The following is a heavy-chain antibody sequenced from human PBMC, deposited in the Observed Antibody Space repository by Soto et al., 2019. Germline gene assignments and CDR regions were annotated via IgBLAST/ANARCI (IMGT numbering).Heavy chain of an antibody. D-gene: IGHD3-10*01. J-gene: IGHJ6*02. CDR1: GGSISSGGYY. CDR3: ARARKGMVRGVISPYYYDGMEV. V-gene: IGHV4-31*03. CDR2: IYYSGST. Sequence: TLSLTCTVSGGSISSGGYYWSWIRQHPGKGLEWIGYIYYSGSTYYNPSLKSRVTISVDTSKNQFSLKLSSVTAADTAVYYCARARKGMVRGVISPYYYDGMEVCGRGTTVTVSS.